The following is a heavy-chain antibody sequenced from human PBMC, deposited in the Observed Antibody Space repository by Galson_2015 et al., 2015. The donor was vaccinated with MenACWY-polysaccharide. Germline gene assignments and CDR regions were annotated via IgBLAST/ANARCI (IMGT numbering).Heavy chain of an antibody. J-gene: IGHJ6*03. Sequence: SLRLSCAASAFDFNKYVMNWVRQPPGKGLQWASSISATGGTPYYADSVGGRFTITRDNSKNTLYLQMNSLGAKDTAVYYCAKGSYRANAVLSYYYY. CDR2: ISATGGTP. CDR1: AFDFNKYV. D-gene: IGHD4/OR15-4a*01. V-gene: IGHV3-23*01. CDR3: AKGSYRANAVLSYYYY.